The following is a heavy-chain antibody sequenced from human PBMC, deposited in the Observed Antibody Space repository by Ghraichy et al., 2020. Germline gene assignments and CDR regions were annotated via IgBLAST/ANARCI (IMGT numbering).Heavy chain of an antibody. CDR2: IYYSGST. D-gene: IGHD3-9*01. CDR1: GGSVSSGSYY. V-gene: IGHV4-61*01. J-gene: IGHJ4*02. Sequence: SETLTLTCTVSGGSVSSGSYYWSWIRQPPGKGLEWIGYIYYSGSTNYSPSLKSRVTISVDTSKNQFSLKLSSVTAADTAVYYCARDYDILTGYHYFDYWGQGTLVTVSS. CDR3: ARDYDILTGYHYFDY.